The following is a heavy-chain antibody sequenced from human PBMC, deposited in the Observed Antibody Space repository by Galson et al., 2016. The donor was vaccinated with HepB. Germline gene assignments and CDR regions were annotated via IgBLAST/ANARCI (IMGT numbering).Heavy chain of an antibody. CDR3: ARDTRSMAASGTTYGMDV. D-gene: IGHD6-13*01. V-gene: IGHV4-4*02. J-gene: IGHJ6*02. CDR1: GGAIVTTSW. Sequence: SETLSLTCAVSGGAIVTTSWWSWVRQPPGKGLEWIGELHYAGSANFNPTLTRRVTISVDRSKNQFSLNLTSVTAADTAVYYCARDTRSMAASGTTYGMDVWGQGTTVTVSS. CDR2: LHYAGSA.